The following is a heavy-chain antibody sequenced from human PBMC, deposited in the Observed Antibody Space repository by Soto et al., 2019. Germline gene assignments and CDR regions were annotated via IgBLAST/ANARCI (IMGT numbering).Heavy chain of an antibody. D-gene: IGHD2-2*01. V-gene: IGHV4-34*01. CDR1: GGSISSYY. CDR2: INHSGST. J-gene: IGHJ4*02. Sequence: SETLSLTCTVSGGSISSYYWSWIRQPPGKGLEWIGEINHSGSTNYNPSLKSRVTISVDTSKNQFSLKLSSVTAADTAVYYCARGRHRAQLPRGLDYWGQGTLVTVSS. CDR3: ARGRHRAQLPRGLDY.